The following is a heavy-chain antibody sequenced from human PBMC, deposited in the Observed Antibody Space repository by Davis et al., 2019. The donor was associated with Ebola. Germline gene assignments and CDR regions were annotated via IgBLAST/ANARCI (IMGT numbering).Heavy chain of an antibody. V-gene: IGHV1-18*01. Sequence: ASVKVSCKASGYTFTSYGISWVRQAPGQGLEWMGWMNPNSGNTGYAQKFQGRVTMTTDTSTSTAYMELRSLRSDDTAVYYCAREDYGGRHFDDAFDIWGQGTMVTVSS. J-gene: IGHJ3*02. CDR3: AREDYGGRHFDDAFDI. CDR1: GYTFTSYG. D-gene: IGHD4-23*01. CDR2: MNPNSGNT.